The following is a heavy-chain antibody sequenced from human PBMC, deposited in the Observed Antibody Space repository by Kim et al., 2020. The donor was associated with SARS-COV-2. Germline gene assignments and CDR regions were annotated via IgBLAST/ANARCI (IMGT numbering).Heavy chain of an antibody. V-gene: IGHV3-33*01. J-gene: IGHJ5*02. CDR2: IWYDGSNK. CDR3: ARDGGYGGNSVGLA. CDR1: GFTFSSYG. Sequence: GGSLRLSCAASGFTFSSYGMHWVRQAPGKGLEWVAVIWYDGSNKYYADSVKGRFTISRDNSKNTLYLQMNSLRAEDTAVYYCARDGGYGGNSVGLAWGQGTLVTVSS. D-gene: IGHD2-21*02.